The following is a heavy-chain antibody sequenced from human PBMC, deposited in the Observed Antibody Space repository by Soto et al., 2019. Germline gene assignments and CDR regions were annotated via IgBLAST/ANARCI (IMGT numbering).Heavy chain of an antibody. CDR2: ISAYNGNT. J-gene: IGHJ6*02. CDR3: GRMNGRYCSSTRCYRSYYYYYGMDV. V-gene: IGHV1-18*01. Sequence: QVQLVQSGAEVKKPGASVKVSCKASGYTFTSYGISWVRQAPGQGLEWMGWISAYNGNTNYAQKLQGRVTMTTDTSPSTAYMGLRKLRSDDTAVYYCGRMNGRYCSSTRCYRSYYYYYGMDVWGQGTTVTGSS. D-gene: IGHD2-2*02. CDR1: GYTFTSYG.